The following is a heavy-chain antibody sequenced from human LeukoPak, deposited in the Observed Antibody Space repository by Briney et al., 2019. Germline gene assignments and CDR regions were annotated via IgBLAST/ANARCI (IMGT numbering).Heavy chain of an antibody. J-gene: IGHJ5*02. CDR1: GYSFTSYW. CDR2: IKQDGSEK. V-gene: IGHV3-7*01. CDR3: ARRSSSSWYSRDWFDP. D-gene: IGHD6-13*01. Sequence: GESLKISCKGSGYSFTSYWMSWVRQAPGKGLEWVASIKQDGSEKYYVDSVKGRFTISRDNAKNSLYLLMNSLRVEDTAVYYCARRSSSSWYSRDWFDPWGQGTLVTVSS.